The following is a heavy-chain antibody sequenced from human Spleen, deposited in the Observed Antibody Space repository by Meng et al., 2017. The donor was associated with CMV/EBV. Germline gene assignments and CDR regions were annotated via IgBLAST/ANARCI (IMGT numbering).Heavy chain of an antibody. V-gene: IGHV3-7*01. CDR1: GFSFSSHW. CDR3: WWKLLLSTRPFVSYYYYYGMDV. CDR2: IKHDGSEK. D-gene: IGHD2-15*01. J-gene: IGHJ6*02. Sequence: GGSLRLSCAASGFSFSSHWMSWVRQAPGKGLEWVSNIKHDGSEKYYVDAVKGRFTTSRDNAKNPLYLQINSLRAEDTAVYSRWWKLLLSTRPFVSYYYYYGMDVWGQGTTVTVSS.